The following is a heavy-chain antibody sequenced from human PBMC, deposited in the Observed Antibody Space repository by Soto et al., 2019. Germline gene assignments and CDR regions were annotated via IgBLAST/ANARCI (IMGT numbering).Heavy chain of an antibody. CDR2: IFHTGRT. D-gene: IGHD3-22*01. CDR3: TRHHPHHYDSSGYFDY. J-gene: IGHJ4*02. V-gene: IGHV4-39*01. CDR1: DGSISTSSYY. Sequence: SETLSLTCTVSDGSISTSSYYWGWIRQSPGKGLEWIGTIFHTGRTYYNPSLESRVSLSVDTSKNQFSLHLTSVSAADTAVYYCTRHHPHHYDSSGYFDYWGQGNLVTVSS.